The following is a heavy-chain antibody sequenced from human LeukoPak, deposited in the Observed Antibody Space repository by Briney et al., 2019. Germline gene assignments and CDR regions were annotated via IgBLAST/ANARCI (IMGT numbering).Heavy chain of an antibody. Sequence: ASVKVSCKASGYTFSNYGISWVRQAPGQGLEWMGWISAYNGNTKYAQKFQGRVTLTTDTSTSTAYMELRSLRSDDTAVYYCARGLPPRRNYDSRGYYSYYFDYWGQGTLVTVYS. D-gene: IGHD3-22*01. V-gene: IGHV1-18*01. J-gene: IGHJ4*02. CDR1: GYTFSNYG. CDR3: ARGLPPRRNYDSRGYYSYYFDY. CDR2: ISAYNGNT.